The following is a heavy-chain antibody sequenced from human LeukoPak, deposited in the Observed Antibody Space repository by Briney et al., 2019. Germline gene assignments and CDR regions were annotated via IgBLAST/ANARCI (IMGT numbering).Heavy chain of an antibody. CDR3: ARCSGYGMDV. CDR1: GFTFSSYA. Sequence: GGSLSLSCAASGFTFSSYAMHWVRQAPGKGLEWVAVMSFDGTHIYYADSVKGRFTISRDNSKNTLYLQMNSLRAEDTAVYYCARCSGYGMDVWGQGTTVTVSS. V-gene: IGHV3-30-3*01. J-gene: IGHJ6*02. CDR2: MSFDGTHI. D-gene: IGHD3-10*02.